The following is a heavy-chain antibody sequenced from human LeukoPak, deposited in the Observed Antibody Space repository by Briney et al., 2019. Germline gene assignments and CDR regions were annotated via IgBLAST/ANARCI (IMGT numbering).Heavy chain of an antibody. CDR3: ARVARGGNWFDP. D-gene: IGHD3-10*01. CDR2: IYYSGST. V-gene: IGHV4-59*01. CDR1: GGSTSSYY. J-gene: IGHJ5*02. Sequence: PSETLSLTCTVSGGSTSSYYWSWIRQPPGKGLEWIGYIYYSGSTNYNPSLKSRVTISVDTSKNQFSLKLSSVTAADTAVYYCARVARGGNWFDPWGQGTLVTVSS.